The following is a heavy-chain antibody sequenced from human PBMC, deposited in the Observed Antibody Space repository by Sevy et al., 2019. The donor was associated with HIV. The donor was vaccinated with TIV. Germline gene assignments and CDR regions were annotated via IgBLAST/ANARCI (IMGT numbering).Heavy chain of an antibody. CDR1: GFTFSSYD. D-gene: IGHD2-15*01. CDR2: ISYDGSNK. V-gene: IGHV3-30*04. Sequence: GGSLRLSCAASGFTFSSYDMHWVRQAPGKGLEWVAVISYDGSNKYYADSVKGRFTISRDNSKNTLYLQMNSLRAEDTAVYYCARTPLGVAATFDYWGQGTLVTVSS. CDR3: ARTPLGVAATFDY. J-gene: IGHJ4*02.